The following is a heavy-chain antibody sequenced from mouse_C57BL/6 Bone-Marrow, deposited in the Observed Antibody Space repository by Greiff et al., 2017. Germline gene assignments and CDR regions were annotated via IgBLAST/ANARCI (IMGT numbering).Heavy chain of an antibody. CDR1: GYTFTCYG. Sequence: QVQLQQSGAELARPGASVKLSCKASGYTFTCYGISWVKQSTGQGLEWIGVIYPRSGNTYYNEKFKGKATLTADKSSSTAYMELRSLTSEDSAVYFCAREGYGGSCPFGYWGQETLVTVSA. CDR2: IYPRSGNT. J-gene: IGHJ3*01. D-gene: IGHD1-1*01. CDR3: AREGYGGSCPFGY. V-gene: IGHV1-81*01.